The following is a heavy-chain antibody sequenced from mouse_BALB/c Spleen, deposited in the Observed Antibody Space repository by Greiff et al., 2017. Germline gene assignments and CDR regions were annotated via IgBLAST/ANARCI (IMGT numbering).Heavy chain of an antibody. CDR2: INSNGGST. J-gene: IGHJ4*01. CDR3: AREKYGNYSYYAMDY. V-gene: IGHV5-6-3*01. Sequence: EVKLVESGGGLVQPGGSLKLSCAASGFTFSSYGMSWVRQTPDKRLELVATINSNGGSTYYPDSVKGRFTISRDNAKNTLYLQMSSLKSEDTAMYYCAREKYGNYSYYAMDYWGQGTSVTVSS. CDR1: GFTFSSYG. D-gene: IGHD2-10*02.